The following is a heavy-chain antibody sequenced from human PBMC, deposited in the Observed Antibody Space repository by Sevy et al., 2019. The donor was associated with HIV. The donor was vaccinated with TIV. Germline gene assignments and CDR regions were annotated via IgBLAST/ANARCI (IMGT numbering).Heavy chain of an antibody. CDR1: GFTFSSYE. Sequence: GGSLRLSYAASGFTFSSYEMNWVRQAPGKGLEWVSYISSSGSTIYYADSVKGRFTISRDNAKNSLYLQMNSLRAEETAVYYCASRLSVNSGWYVRHDAFDIWGQGTMVTVSS. J-gene: IGHJ3*02. V-gene: IGHV3-48*03. CDR2: ISSSGSTI. CDR3: ASRLSVNSGWYVRHDAFDI. D-gene: IGHD6-19*01.